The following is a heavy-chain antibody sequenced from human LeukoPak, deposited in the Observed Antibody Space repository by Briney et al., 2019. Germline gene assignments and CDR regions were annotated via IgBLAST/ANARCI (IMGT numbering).Heavy chain of an antibody. Sequence: GSLRLSCAASGFNFDDYNMHWVRQAPGKGLEWVSLITWNGDSTYYADSVEGRFTISRDNSKNSLYLQMNSLRTEDTALYYCAKDKWLRGYYYYYMDVWGKGITVTVSS. CDR3: AKDKWLRGYYYYYMDV. J-gene: IGHJ6*03. CDR2: ITWNGDST. D-gene: IGHD5-12*01. CDR1: GFNFDDYN. V-gene: IGHV3-43*01.